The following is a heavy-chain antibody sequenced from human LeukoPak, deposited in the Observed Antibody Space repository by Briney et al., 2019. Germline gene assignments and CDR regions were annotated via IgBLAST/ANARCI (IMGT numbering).Heavy chain of an antibody. CDR1: GFAVSNNY. CDR3: ARVVNWFDP. D-gene: IGHD2-15*01. CDR2: IYSGGST. V-gene: IGHV3-53*01. J-gene: IGHJ5*02. Sequence: GGSLRLSCAASGFAVSNNYMSWVRQAPGKGLEWVSAIYSGGSTYYADSVKGRFTISRDNSQNTLYLQMNSLRAEDTAVYYCARVVNWFDPWGQGTLVTVSS.